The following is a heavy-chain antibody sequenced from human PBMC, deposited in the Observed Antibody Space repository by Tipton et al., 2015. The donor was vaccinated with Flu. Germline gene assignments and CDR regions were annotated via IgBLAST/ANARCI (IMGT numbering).Heavy chain of an antibody. D-gene: IGHD2-15*01. CDR3: ARDVRYCPGCSCGGYLDL. CDR1: GGSISGYY. J-gene: IGHJ2*01. V-gene: IGHV4-4*07. Sequence: TLSLTCTVFGGSISGYYWSWIRQPAGKGLEWIGRVYPSGTTSYNPSLKSRLTMSVDTPKNQIPLKLNFVTAADTAGYHCARDVRYCPGCSCGGYLDLWGRGTLVTVSS. CDR2: VYPSGTT.